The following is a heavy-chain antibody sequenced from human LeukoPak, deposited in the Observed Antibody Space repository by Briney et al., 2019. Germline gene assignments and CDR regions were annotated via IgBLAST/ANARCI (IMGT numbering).Heavy chain of an antibody. J-gene: IGHJ6*02. V-gene: IGHV3-7*01. D-gene: IGHD4-17*01. Sequence: GGSLRLSCAASGFTFSSYWMSWVRQAPGKGLEGVANINQDGSEKYYVDSVKGRFTISRENAKNSLYLQMNSLRAEDTAVYYCARIGWDYGDYRPYYYYYYGMDVWGQGTTVTVSS. CDR3: ARIGWDYGDYRPYYYYYYGMDV. CDR1: GFTFSSYW. CDR2: INQDGSEK.